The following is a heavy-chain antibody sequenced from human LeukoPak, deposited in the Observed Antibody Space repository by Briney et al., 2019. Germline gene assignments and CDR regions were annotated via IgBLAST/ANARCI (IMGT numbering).Heavy chain of an antibody. Sequence: PSETLSLTCTVSGYSISSGYYWGWIRQPPGKGLEWIGSIYHSGSTYYNPSLKSRVTISVDTSKNQFSLKLSSVTAADTAVYYCARGEILWPADYWGQGTLVTVSS. CDR1: GYSISSGYY. CDR3: ARGEILWPADY. J-gene: IGHJ4*02. V-gene: IGHV4-38-2*02. CDR2: IYHSGST. D-gene: IGHD1-26*01.